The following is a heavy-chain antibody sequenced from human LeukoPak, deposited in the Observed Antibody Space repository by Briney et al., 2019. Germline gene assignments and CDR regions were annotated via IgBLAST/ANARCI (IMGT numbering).Heavy chain of an antibody. V-gene: IGHV4-39*07. Sequence: SETLSLTCTVSGGSISSSTYYWGWIRQPPGKGLEWIATIYYSGSTYYNPSLKSRVTISVDTSKNQFSLKLSSVTAADTAVYYCARAGGFFSPFGYWGQGTLVTVSS. J-gene: IGHJ4*02. CDR2: IYYSGST. CDR3: ARAGGFFSPFGY. CDR1: GGSISSSTYY. D-gene: IGHD3-3*01.